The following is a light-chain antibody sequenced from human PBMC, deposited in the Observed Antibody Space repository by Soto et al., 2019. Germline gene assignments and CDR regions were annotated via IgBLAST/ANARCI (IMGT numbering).Light chain of an antibody. Sequence: DIQMTQFPSTLSASIGDRVTITCRASQTISNWLAWYQQKPGKAPKLLIYKASSLETGVPSRFSGSGSGTEFTLTISSRQPDDFATYYCQQYTRYSAYTFGQGTRLELK. J-gene: IGKJ2*01. CDR1: QTISNW. CDR3: QQYTRYSAYT. V-gene: IGKV1-5*03. CDR2: KAS.